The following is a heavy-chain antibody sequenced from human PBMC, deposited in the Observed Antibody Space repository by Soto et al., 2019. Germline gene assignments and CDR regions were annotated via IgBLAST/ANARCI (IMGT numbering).Heavy chain of an antibody. D-gene: IGHD2-2*01. CDR1: GGSISSGVHS. J-gene: IGHJ5*02. V-gene: IGHV4-30-2*01. CDR2: IFQREST. CDR3: ARYTSRIRTFDL. Sequence: QLQLQESGSGLVKPAQTLSLTCAVSGGSISSGVHSWSWILQPPGKGLEWIGYIFQRESTDYTPSLKSRVTISIDRSKDQFSLQLTSVTAADTAVYSCARYTSRIRTFDLWGQGTLVTVSS.